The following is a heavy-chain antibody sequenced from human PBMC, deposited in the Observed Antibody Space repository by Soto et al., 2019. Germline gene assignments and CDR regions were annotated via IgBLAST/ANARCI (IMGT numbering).Heavy chain of an antibody. Sequence: ASVKVSCKASGGTFSNYPLSWVRQAPGQGLEWMGGIIPIFGIVNSAQKFQGRVSITADESPSTAFMELSSLTSEDTAVYYCARPRTTGTTKGYDYWGQGTLVTVSS. CDR3: ARPRTTGTTKGYDY. J-gene: IGHJ4*02. V-gene: IGHV1-69*13. CDR2: IIPIFGIV. D-gene: IGHD1-1*01. CDR1: GGTFSNYP.